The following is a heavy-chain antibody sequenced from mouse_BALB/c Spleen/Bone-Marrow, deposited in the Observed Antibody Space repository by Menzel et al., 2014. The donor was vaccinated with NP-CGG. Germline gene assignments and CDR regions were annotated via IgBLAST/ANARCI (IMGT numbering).Heavy chain of an antibody. CDR1: GYSITSDYV. CDR2: ISYSGST. V-gene: IGHV3-2*02. CDR3: ARFPYYGSRSFDY. D-gene: IGHD1-1*01. Sequence: EVNLVESGPGLVKPSQSLSPTCTVTGYSITSDYVWNWIRQFPGNKLEWMGYISYSGSTSYNPSLKSRISITRDTSKSQFFLQLNSVTTEDTATYYCARFPYYGSRSFDYWGQGTTLTVSS. J-gene: IGHJ2*01.